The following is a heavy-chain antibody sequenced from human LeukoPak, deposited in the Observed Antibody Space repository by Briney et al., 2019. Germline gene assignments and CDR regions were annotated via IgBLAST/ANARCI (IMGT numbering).Heavy chain of an antibody. CDR2: IRFDGSIK. CDR3: AKDPDIDY. J-gene: IGHJ4*02. Sequence: PGGSLRLPCAASGFTFSSYGMHWVRQAPGKGLEWVAFIRFDGSIKYYVDSVKGRFTISRDNSKNTLYLQMNSLSIEDTAVYYCAKDPDIDYWGQGTLVTVSS. V-gene: IGHV3-30*02. CDR1: GFTFSSYG.